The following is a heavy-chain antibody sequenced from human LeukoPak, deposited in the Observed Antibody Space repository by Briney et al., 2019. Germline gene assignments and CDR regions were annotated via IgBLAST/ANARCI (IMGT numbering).Heavy chain of an antibody. Sequence: GGPLRLSCAASGFTFSSYWMSWVRQAPGKGLEWVANIKQDGSEKYYADSVKGRFTISRDNAKNSLSLQVNTLRFEGTAVYYCARIDSRRTFDIWGQGTMVTVSS. V-gene: IGHV3-7*01. J-gene: IGHJ3*02. CDR3: ARIDSRRTFDI. D-gene: IGHD1-14*01. CDR1: GFTFSSYW. CDR2: IKQDGSEK.